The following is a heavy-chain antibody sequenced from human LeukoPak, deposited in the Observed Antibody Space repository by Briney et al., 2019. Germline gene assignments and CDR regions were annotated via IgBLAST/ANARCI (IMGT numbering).Heavy chain of an antibody. CDR1: GFTFSIYE. D-gene: IGHD3-10*01. J-gene: IGHJ4*02. CDR2: ISSSGSTI. CDR3: ARDNSGYYGSGSYSDYFDY. Sequence: GGSLRLSCVASGFTFSIYEMNWVRQAPGKGLEWVSYISSSGSTIYYADSVKGRFTISRDNAKNSLYLQMNSLRAEDTAVYYCARDNSGYYGSGSYSDYFDYWGQGTLVTVSS. V-gene: IGHV3-48*03.